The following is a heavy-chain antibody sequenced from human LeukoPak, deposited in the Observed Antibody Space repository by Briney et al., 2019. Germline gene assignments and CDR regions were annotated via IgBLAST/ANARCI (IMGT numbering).Heavy chain of an antibody. CDR3: ARDRFYDNSGFRRLDF. CDR2: IYFRGTT. CDR1: GGPISDYY. D-gene: IGHD3-22*01. J-gene: IGHJ4*02. Sequence: SETLSLTCNVSGGPISDYYWSWIRQPPGKGLEWIGYIYFRGTTNYSPSFQSRVSISVDTSKNQFSLRLTSVTAADTAVYYCARDRFYDNSGFRRLDFWGQGLLVTLYS. V-gene: IGHV4-59*01.